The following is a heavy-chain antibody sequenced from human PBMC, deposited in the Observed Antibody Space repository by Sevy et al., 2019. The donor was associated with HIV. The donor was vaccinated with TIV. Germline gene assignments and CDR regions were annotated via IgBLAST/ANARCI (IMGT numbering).Heavy chain of an antibody. V-gene: IGHV3-30*02. CDR3: AKAWIAADGSFDY. D-gene: IGHD6-25*01. CDR2: VRNDGSRQ. J-gene: IGHJ4*02. CDR1: GFIFSSYG. Sequence: GGSLRLSCVTSGFIFSSYGMHWVRHAPGEGLEWVAVVRNDGSRQHYAEYVKGRFTISRDNSKKTLYLQMNSLKVEDTAVYYCAKAWIAADGSFDYWGQGILVTVSS.